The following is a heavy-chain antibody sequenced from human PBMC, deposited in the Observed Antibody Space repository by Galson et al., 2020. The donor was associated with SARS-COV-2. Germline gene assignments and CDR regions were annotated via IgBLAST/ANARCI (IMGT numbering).Heavy chain of an antibody. D-gene: IGHD4-4*01. V-gene: IGHV3-13*01. CDR1: GFTFSSYD. CDR2: IGTAGDT. J-gene: IGHJ6*03. Sequence: GGSLRLSCAASGFTFSSYDMHWVRQATGKGLEWLSAIGTAGDTYYPGSVKGRSTISRENAKNSLYLQMNSLRAGDTAVYYCARGAMTTVLLRHSYYLDVWGKGTTVTVSS. CDR3: ARGAMTTVLLRHSYYLDV.